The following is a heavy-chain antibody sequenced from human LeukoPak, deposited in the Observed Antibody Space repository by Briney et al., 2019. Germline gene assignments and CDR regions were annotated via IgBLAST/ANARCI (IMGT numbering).Heavy chain of an antibody. CDR3: ARVGDGSGSYTHYYYGMDV. CDR2: INAGNGNT. J-gene: IGHJ6*02. V-gene: IGHV1-3*01. Sequence: ASVKVSCKASGYTFTSYSMHWVRQAPGQRLEWMGWINAGNGNTKYSQKFQGRVTITRDTSASTAYMELSSLRSEDTAVYYCARVGDGSGSYTHYYYGMDVWGQGTTVTVSS. D-gene: IGHD3-10*01. CDR1: GYTFTSYS.